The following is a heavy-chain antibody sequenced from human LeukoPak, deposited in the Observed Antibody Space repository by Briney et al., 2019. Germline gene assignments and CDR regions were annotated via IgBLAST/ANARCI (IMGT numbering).Heavy chain of an antibody. CDR1: GFNLRSYW. J-gene: IGHJ3*02. V-gene: IGHV3-7*01. CDR2: IKRDGSEK. D-gene: IGHD3-22*01. Sequence: GGSLRLSCAASGFNLRSYWMTWVRQAPGKGLEWVANIKRDGSEKNYVDSVKGRFTISRDNAKNSLFLQMNSLRAEDTAVYYCAKDIGSTIDSSGYFYRVRRGAFDIWGQGTMVTVSS. CDR3: AKDIGSTIDSSGYFYRVRRGAFDI.